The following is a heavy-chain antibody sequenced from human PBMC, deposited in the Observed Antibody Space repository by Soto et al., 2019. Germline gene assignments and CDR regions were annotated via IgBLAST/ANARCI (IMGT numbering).Heavy chain of an antibody. Sequence: EVQLLESGGGLVQPGGSLRLSCVTSRLTFSSYALNWVRQAPGKGLEWVSSISGSGVTTYYADSVKGRFTISRDNSKNTLYLQMNSLRVEDTALYYCAKADYSYSWAPGDYWGQGTLVTVSS. CDR1: RLTFSSYA. V-gene: IGHV3-23*01. J-gene: IGHJ4*02. D-gene: IGHD5-18*01. CDR3: AKADYSYSWAPGDY. CDR2: ISGSGVTT.